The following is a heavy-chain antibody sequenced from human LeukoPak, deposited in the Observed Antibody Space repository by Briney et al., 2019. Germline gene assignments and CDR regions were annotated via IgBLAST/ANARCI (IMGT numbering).Heavy chain of an antibody. CDR3: ARVSYDYVWGSYRYGYYMDV. V-gene: IGHV1-2*02. J-gene: IGHJ6*03. CDR1: GYTFTGYY. D-gene: IGHD3-16*02. Sequence: GASVKVSCKASGYTFTGYYMHWVRQAPGQGLEWMGWINPNSGGTNYAQKFQGRVTMTRDTSISTAYMELSRLRSDDTAVYYCARVSYDYVWGSYRYGYYMDVWGKGTTVTISS. CDR2: INPNSGGT.